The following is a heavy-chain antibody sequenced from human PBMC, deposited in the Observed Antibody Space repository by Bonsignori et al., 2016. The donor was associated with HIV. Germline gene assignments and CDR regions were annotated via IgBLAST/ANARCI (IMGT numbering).Heavy chain of an antibody. CDR1: GYSFTSYW. J-gene: IGHJ4*02. V-gene: IGHV5-51*01. D-gene: IGHD3-22*01. Sequence: GGSLRLSCKGSGYSFTSYWIGWVRQMPGKGLEWMGIIYPGDSDTRYSPSFQGQVTISADKSISTAYLQWSSLKASDTAMYYCARGGPMDYYDSSGYYSPFDYWGQGTLVTVSS. CDR2: IYPGDSDT. CDR3: ARGGPMDYYDSSGYYSPFDY.